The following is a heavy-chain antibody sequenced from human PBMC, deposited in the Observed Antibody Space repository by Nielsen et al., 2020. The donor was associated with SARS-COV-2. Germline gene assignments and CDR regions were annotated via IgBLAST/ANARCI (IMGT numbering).Heavy chain of an antibody. D-gene: IGHD6-13*01. J-gene: IGHJ4*02. V-gene: IGHV3-21*01. Sequence: GGSLRLSCAASGFTFSSYSMNWVRQAPGKGLEWVSSISSSSYIYYADSVKGRFTISRDNSKNTLYLQMNSLRAEDTAVYYCARDALDSSSWYGGYFDYWGQGTLVTVSS. CDR2: ISSSSYI. CDR3: ARDALDSSSWYGGYFDY. CDR1: GFTFSSYS.